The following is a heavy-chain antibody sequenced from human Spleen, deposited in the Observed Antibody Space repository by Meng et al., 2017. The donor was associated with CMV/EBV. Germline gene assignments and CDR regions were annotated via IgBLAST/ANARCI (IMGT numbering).Heavy chain of an antibody. CDR2: IYNSGST. J-gene: IGHJ4*02. CDR3: GSWRGGNYYDY. CDR1: GGSISSEDYY. D-gene: IGHD3-16*01. Sequence: QVRLQESGPGLVKPSQTLSLTCTVSGGSISSEDYYWSWIRQPPGKGLECIGYIYNSGSTYYNPSLKSRVIISVDTSKNQFSLKLSSVTAADTAVYYCGSWRGGNYYDYWGQGTLVTVSS. V-gene: IGHV4-30-4*08.